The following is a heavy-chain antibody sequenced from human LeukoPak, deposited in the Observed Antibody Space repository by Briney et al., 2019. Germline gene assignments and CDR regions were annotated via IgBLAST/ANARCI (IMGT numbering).Heavy chain of an antibody. D-gene: IGHD4-11*01. CDR2: ISYDGNTI. CDR3: ARSGGLQKFDY. Sequence: GGSLRLSCAASEVTFSNYAVHWVRQAPGKGLQWVAVISYDGNTIHYADSVKGRFIISRDTSKNTLYLQMNSLRTEDTAVYYCARSGGLQKFDYWGQGTLVTVS. CDR1: EVTFSNYA. V-gene: IGHV3-30-3*01. J-gene: IGHJ4*02.